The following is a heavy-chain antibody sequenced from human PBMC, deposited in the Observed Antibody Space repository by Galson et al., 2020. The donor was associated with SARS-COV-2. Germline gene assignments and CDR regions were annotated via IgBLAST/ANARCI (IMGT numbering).Heavy chain of an antibody. V-gene: IGHV1-18*04. D-gene: IGHD3-22*01. CDR3: ARENYYDSSGYYPYDY. CDR1: GYTFTSYG. CDR2: ISAYTGNT. J-gene: IGHJ4*02. Sequence: ASVKVSCKASGYTFTSYGISRVRQAPGQGPEWMGWISAYTGNTNYAQKLAGRVTMTTDTSTSTAYMELRSLRSDDTAVYYCARENYYDSSGYYPYDYWGQGTLVTVSS.